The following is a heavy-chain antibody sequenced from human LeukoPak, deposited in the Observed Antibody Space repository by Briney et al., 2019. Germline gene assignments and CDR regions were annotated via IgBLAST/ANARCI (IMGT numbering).Heavy chain of an antibody. J-gene: IGHJ5*02. D-gene: IGHD4-11*01. Sequence: SETLSLTCAVYGGSFNGYYWGWIRQPPGKGLEWIGSIYYSGSTYYNPSLKSRVTISVDTSKNQFSLKLSSVTAADTAVYYCASHDYSPNWFDPWGQGTLVTVSS. CDR2: IYYSGST. CDR3: ASHDYSPNWFDP. CDR1: GGSFNGYY. V-gene: IGHV4-39*01.